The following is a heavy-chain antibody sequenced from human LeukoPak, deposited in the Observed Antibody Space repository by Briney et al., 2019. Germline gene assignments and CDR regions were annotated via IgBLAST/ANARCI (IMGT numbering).Heavy chain of an antibody. Sequence: GGSLRLSCAASGFTFSSYGMNWVRQAPGKGLEWVSSISSSSSYIYYADSVKGRFTISRDNAKNSLYLQMNSLRAEDTAVYYCAPGGGYYDSSGYYSPLGYWGQGTLVTVSS. J-gene: IGHJ4*02. CDR2: ISSSSSYI. CDR3: APGGGYYDSSGYYSPLGY. D-gene: IGHD3-22*01. CDR1: GFTFSSYG. V-gene: IGHV3-21*01.